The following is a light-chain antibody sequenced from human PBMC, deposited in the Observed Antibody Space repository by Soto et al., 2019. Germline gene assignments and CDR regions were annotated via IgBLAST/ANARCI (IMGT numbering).Light chain of an antibody. V-gene: IGKV3-11*01. CDR3: QQRSNWPRGT. CDR2: DAS. J-gene: IGKJ1*01. Sequence: EIVLTQSPATLSLSPGERATLSGRASQSVSSYLAWYQQKPGQAPRLLIYDASNRATGIPARFSGSGSGTDFTLTISSLEPEDFAVYYCQQRSNWPRGTFGQGTKVEIK. CDR1: QSVSSY.